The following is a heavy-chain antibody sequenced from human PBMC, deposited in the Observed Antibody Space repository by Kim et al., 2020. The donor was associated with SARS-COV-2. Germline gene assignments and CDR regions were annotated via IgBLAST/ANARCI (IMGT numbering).Heavy chain of an antibody. CDR3: ARIRGGNGNYYYGMDV. CDR1: GFSLNTGEMC. Sequence: SGPTLVNPTQTLTLTCTFSGFSLNTGEMCVSWIRQPPGKALEWLALIDWDDDKYYSTSLKTRLTISKDTSKNQVVLTMTNMGPVDTATYYCARIRGGNGNYYYGMDVWGQGTTVTVSS. D-gene: IGHD1-1*01. J-gene: IGHJ6*02. V-gene: IGHV2-70*01. CDR2: IDWDDDK.